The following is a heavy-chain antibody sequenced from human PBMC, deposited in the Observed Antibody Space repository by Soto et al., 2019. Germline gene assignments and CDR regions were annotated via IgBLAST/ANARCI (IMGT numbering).Heavy chain of an antibody. V-gene: IGHV1-69*06. Sequence: QVQLVQSGAEVKKPGSSVKVSCKASGGTFSSYAISWVRQAPRQGLEWMGGIIPIFGTANYAQKFQGRVTITADKSTSTAYMELSSLRSEDTAVYYCARGAAMYYYDSSGFYSSFDYWGQGTLVTVSS. D-gene: IGHD3-22*01. CDR1: GGTFSSYA. CDR3: ARGAAMYYYDSSGFYSSFDY. J-gene: IGHJ4*02. CDR2: IIPIFGTA.